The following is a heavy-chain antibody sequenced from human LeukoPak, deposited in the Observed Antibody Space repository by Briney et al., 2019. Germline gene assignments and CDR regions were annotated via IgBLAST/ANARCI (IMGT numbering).Heavy chain of an antibody. CDR3: ARALYISGWYNDGY. CDR2: ISSRSTYT. V-gene: IGHV3-11*06. CDR1: GFTFSDYY. J-gene: IGHJ4*02. D-gene: IGHD6-19*01. Sequence: PGGSLRLSCAASGFTFSDYYVNWIRQAPGKGLEWVSYISSRSTYTNYADSVKGRFIISRDNAKNSLYLQMNSLRAEDTALYYCARALYISGWYNDGYWGQGTLVTVSS.